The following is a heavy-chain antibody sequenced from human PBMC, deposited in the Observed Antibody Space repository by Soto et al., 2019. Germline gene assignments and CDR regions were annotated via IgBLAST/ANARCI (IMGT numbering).Heavy chain of an antibody. V-gene: IGHV5-51*01. J-gene: IGHJ5*02. CDR3: ARVHDFWSGSNWFDP. CDR1: GYSFTSYW. Sequence: GESLKLSCKGSGYSFTSYWIGWVRQMPGKGLEWMGIIYPGDSDTRYSPSFQGQVTISADKSISTAYLQWSSLKASDTAMYYCARVHDFWSGSNWFDPWGQGTLVTVSS. CDR2: IYPGDSDT. D-gene: IGHD3-3*01.